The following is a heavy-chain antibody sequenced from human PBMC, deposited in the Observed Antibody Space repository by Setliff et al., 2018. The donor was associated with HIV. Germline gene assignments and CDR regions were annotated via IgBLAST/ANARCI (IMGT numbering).Heavy chain of an antibody. CDR2: VNHNGNI. CDR1: GVHLSDYY. J-gene: IGHJ4*02. Sequence: SETLSLTCTLNGVHLSDYYWNWIRQSPGKGLEWIVEVNHNGNINYNPSLKSRVTVSVDTSKTQYSLKMISVTAADTAMYYCAISIVGVTSEMYWAQGTLVTVSS. V-gene: IGHV4-34*01. CDR3: AISIVGVTSEMY. D-gene: IGHD2-21*02.